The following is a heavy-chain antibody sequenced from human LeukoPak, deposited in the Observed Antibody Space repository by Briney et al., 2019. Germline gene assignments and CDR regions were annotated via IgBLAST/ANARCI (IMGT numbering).Heavy chain of an antibody. D-gene: IGHD1-26*01. V-gene: IGHV4-38-2*02. CDR2: IYHSGST. CDR3: ARVLGSNWFDP. CDR1: GYSISSGYY. Sequence: KTSETLSPTCTVSGYSISSGYYWGWIRAPPGKGLEWIGSIYHSGSTYYNPSLKSRVTISGDTSKNQFSLKLSSVTAADTAVYYCARVLGSNWFDPWGQGTLVTVSS. J-gene: IGHJ5*02.